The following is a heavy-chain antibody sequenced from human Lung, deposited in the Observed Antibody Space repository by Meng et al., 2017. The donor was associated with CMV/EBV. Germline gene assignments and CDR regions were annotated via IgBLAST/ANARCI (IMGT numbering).Heavy chain of an antibody. D-gene: IGHD3-10*01. CDR3: ARQGNKDYYYGSGNYYNNWFDP. CDR1: GXIXCGYH. V-gene: IGHV1-2*02. CDR2: INPHSGGT. J-gene: IGHJ5*02. Sequence: QVQLVQSGAEVKKPXXSVKVXCKASGXIXCGYHSQWVRQAPGQGLEWMGWINPHSGGTAYAQKFQGRVTMTSDTSISTAYMELTSLRSDDTAIYYCARQGNKDYYYGSGNYYNNWFDPWGQGTLVTVSS.